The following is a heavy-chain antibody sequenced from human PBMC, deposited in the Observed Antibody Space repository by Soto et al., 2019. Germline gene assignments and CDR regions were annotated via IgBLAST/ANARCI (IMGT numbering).Heavy chain of an antibody. CDR3: ARGGHYSSGWYRDDDSLDF. V-gene: IGHV4-30-4*01. CDR2: ISYSGIT. J-gene: IGHJ3*01. D-gene: IGHD6-19*01. Sequence: QVQLQESGPGLVKPSQTLSLTCTVSGGSVTHADYFWSWIRQSPAKGLEWIGSISYSGITSYNPSLKGRLTISVDTSQNQFSLKLSSVTAADTAVYYCARGGHYSSGWYRDDDSLDFWGQGTMVAVSS. CDR1: GGSVTHADYF.